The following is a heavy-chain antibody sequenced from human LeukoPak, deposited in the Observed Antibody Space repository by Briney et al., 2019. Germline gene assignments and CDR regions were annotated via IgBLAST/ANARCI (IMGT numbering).Heavy chain of an antibody. V-gene: IGHV5-51*01. CDR1: GYTFTTYW. CDR2: IYPGDSDT. CDR3: ARRVFSSGWYVIRPATHFGY. D-gene: IGHD6-19*01. J-gene: IGHJ4*02. Sequence: GESLKISCKGSGYTFTTYWIGWVRQMPGKGLEWMGIIYPGDSDTRYSPSFQGQVTISADKSISTAYLQWSSLKASDTAMYYCARRVFSSGWYVIRPATHFGYWGQGTLVTVSS.